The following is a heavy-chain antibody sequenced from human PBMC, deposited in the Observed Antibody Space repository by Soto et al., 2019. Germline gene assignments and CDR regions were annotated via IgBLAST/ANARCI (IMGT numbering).Heavy chain of an antibody. CDR3: AKYMGGTMGDY. D-gene: IGHD3-10*01. CDR2: IYFSGYT. V-gene: IGHV4-39*01. J-gene: IGHJ4*02. CDR1: GGSISSSSYY. Sequence: QLQLQESGPGLVKPSETLSLTCIVSGGSISSSSYYWGWIRQPPGKGLEWIGSIYFSGYTHYNPSLKSRVTISIDTSKNQFSLRLSSVTAADTAVYYCAKYMGGTMGDYWGQGTLVTVSS.